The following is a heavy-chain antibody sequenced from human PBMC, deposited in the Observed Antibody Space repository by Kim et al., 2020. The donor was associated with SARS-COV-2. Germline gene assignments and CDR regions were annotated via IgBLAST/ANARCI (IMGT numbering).Heavy chain of an antibody. CDR2: ISYDGSNK. V-gene: IGHV3-30*18. J-gene: IGHJ4*02. Sequence: GGSLRLSCAASGFTFSSYGMHWVRQAPGKGLEWVAVISYDGSNKYYADSVKGRFTISRDNSKNTLYLQMNSLRAEDTAVYYCAKGGATLDYWGQGTLVTVSS. CDR1: GFTFSSYG. CDR3: AKGGATLDY. D-gene: IGHD5-12*01.